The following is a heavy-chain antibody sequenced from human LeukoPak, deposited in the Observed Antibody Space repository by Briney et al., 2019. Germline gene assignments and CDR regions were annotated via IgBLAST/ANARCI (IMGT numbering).Heavy chain of an antibody. CDR1: GFTFSSYG. J-gene: IGHJ4*02. D-gene: IGHD6-19*01. CDR3: AKARAYSSGWYFDY. CDR2: ISGSGGST. Sequence: GGSLRLSCAASGFTFSSYGMHWVRQAPGKGLEWVSAISGSGGSTYYADSVKGRFTISRDNSKNTLYLQMNSLRAEDTAVYYCAKARAYSSGWYFDYWGQGTLVTVSS. V-gene: IGHV3-23*01.